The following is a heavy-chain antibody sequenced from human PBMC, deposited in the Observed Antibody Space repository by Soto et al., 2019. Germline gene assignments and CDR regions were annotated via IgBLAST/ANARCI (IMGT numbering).Heavy chain of an antibody. CDR1: GFTFRSYA. D-gene: IGHD6-6*01. V-gene: IGHV3-23*01. CDR2: IGSGGTKA. CDR3: AKYLTDTSNSRGAYDI. J-gene: IGHJ3*02. Sequence: GGSLRLSCAASGFTFRSYAMIWVRQAPGKGLEWVSAIGSGGTKAFYADSVKDRFTISRDNSKNTLYLQMNSLRAEDTAMYYCAKYLTDTSNSRGAYDIWGQGTMVTVSS.